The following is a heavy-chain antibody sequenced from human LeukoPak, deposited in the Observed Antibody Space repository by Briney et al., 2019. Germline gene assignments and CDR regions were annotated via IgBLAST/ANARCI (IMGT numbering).Heavy chain of an antibody. V-gene: IGHV1-2*04. CDR2: INPNSGGT. Sequence: ASVKVSCKASGYTFTGYYMHWVRQAPGQGLEWMGWINPNSGGTNYAQKFQGWVTMTRDTPISTAYMELSRLRSDDTAVYYCARERIAVAGTTYYYYYGMDVWGQGTTVTVSS. J-gene: IGHJ6*02. CDR1: GYTFTGYY. CDR3: ARERIAVAGTTYYYYYGMDV. D-gene: IGHD6-19*01.